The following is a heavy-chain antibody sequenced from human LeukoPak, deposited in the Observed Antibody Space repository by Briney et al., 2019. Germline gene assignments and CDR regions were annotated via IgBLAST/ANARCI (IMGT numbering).Heavy chain of an antibody. J-gene: IGHJ4*02. D-gene: IGHD3-10*01. CDR2: ISGSGHTT. V-gene: IGHV3-23*01. CDR1: GFTFTSSA. CDR3: AKDGDGYYGSGSYSDY. Sequence: PGGSLGLSCAASGFTFTSSAMSWVRQAPGKGLEWVSVISGSGHTTDYADSVKGRFTISRDNSKNTLYLQMNSLRAEDTAVYYCAKDGDGYYGSGSYSDYWGQGTLVTVSS.